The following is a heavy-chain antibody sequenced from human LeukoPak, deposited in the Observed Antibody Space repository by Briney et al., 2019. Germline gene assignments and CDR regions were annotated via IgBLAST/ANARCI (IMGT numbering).Heavy chain of an antibody. CDR2: IGPSGDT. CDR1: GFTFSTYG. V-gene: IGHV3-23*01. J-gene: IGHJ4*02. Sequence: GGSLRLSCAASGFTFSTYGMDWVRQAPGKGLEWVSGIGPSGDTYYVDSVKGRFTISRDNSKSTLFLQMNGLRPEDTALYSCVKDEAGPADRFHDWGQGPLVTVSS. D-gene: IGHD2-21*01. CDR3: VKDEAGPADRFHD.